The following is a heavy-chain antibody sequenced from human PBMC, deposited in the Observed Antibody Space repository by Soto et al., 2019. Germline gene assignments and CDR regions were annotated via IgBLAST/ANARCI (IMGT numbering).Heavy chain of an antibody. CDR3: ARSRGVPHDFDN. CDR1: TYTFTTYS. J-gene: IGHJ4*02. V-gene: IGHV1-46*01. Sequence: ASVKVSCKTSTYTFTTYSFHWVRQAPGQGLEWMGIINPSGGSTRYAQKFQGRVTMTSDTSTGTVYMELSSLRSEDTAMYFCARSRGVPHDFDNLGQGTLGTGS. CDR2: INPSGGST. D-gene: IGHD3-10*01.